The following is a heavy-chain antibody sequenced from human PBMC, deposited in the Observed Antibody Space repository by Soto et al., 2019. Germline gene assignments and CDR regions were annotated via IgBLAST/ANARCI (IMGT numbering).Heavy chain of an antibody. CDR2: ISGSGGTT. CDR1: GFRFSSYA. D-gene: IGHD6-13*01. J-gene: IGHJ6*02. V-gene: IGHV3-23*01. Sequence: EVQLLESGGDLVQPGGSLRLSCAASGFRFSSYAMSWVRQAPGKGLEWMSSISGSGGTTYYADSVKGRITISRDNSKNIVYLQMSGLRAEDTAIYFCATIAAALGDYYNGMDVWGQGTTVSVSS. CDR3: ATIAAALGDYYNGMDV.